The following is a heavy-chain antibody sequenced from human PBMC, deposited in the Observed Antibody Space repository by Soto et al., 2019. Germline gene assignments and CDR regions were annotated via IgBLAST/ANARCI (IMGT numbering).Heavy chain of an antibody. D-gene: IGHD3-22*01. CDR2: INPNSGGT. Sequence: SVKVSCKASGYAFTGYYMHWVRQAPGQGLEWMGWINPNSGGTNYAQKFQGWVTMTRDTSISTAYMELSRLRSDDTAVYYCASSYYYDCTGYYGDAFQIRSQGKIATASS. J-gene: IGHJ3*02. CDR1: GYAFTGYY. CDR3: ASSYYYDCTGYYGDAFQI. V-gene: IGHV1-2*04.